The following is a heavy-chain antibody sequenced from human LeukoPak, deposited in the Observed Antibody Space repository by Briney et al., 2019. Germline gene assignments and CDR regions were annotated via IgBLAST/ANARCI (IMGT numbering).Heavy chain of an antibody. CDR2: MNPNSGNT. J-gene: IGHJ6*03. V-gene: IGHV1-8*01. D-gene: IGHD2-15*01. CDR1: GYTFTSYD. Sequence: ASVKVSCKASGYTFTSYDINWVRQATGQGLEWMGWMNPNSGNTGYAKKFRGRVTMTRNTSISTAYMELSSLRSEDTAVYYCARLYCSGGSCYSWYYYYYMDVWGKGTTVTVSS. CDR3: ARLYCSGGSCYSWYYYYYMDV.